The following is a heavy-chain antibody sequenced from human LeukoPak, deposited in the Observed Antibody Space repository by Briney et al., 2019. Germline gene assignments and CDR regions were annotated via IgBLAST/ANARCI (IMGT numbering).Heavy chain of an antibody. Sequence: ASVKVSCKASGGTFSSYAIRWVRQAPGQGLEWMGRIIPILGIANYAQKFQGRVTITADKSTSTAYMKLSSLRSEDTAVYYCASLSSSSFTNWFDPWGQGTLVTVSS. CDR3: ASLSSSSFTNWFDP. CDR1: GGTFSSYA. CDR2: IIPILGIA. V-gene: IGHV1-69*04. J-gene: IGHJ5*02. D-gene: IGHD6-6*01.